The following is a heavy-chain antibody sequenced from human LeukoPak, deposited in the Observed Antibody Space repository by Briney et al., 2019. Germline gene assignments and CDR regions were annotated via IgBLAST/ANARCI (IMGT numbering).Heavy chain of an antibody. CDR3: ASYSSSWHDAFDI. Sequence: GGSLRLSCAASGFTFSSYWMSGVRQAPGKGLEWVANIKQDGSEKYYVDSVKGRFTISRDNAKNSLYLQMNSLRAEDTAVYYCASYSSSWHDAFDIWGQGTMVTVSS. V-gene: IGHV3-7*01. J-gene: IGHJ3*02. CDR2: IKQDGSEK. CDR1: GFTFSSYW. D-gene: IGHD6-13*01.